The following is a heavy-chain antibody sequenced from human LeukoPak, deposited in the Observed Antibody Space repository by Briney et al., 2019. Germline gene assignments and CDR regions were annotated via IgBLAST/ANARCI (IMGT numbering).Heavy chain of an antibody. D-gene: IGHD6-19*01. CDR3: AKRVAEQSTSWYIDI. Sequence: GGSLRLSCAASGYTYSSYTMLWVRQAPGKGLEWVSAIDGSGVTSFYGDSVKARFTISRDDSKNTLYLQMNSLRAEDTALYYCAKRVAEQSTSWYIDIWGLGTMVTVSS. J-gene: IGHJ3*02. CDR1: GYTYSSYT. V-gene: IGHV3-23*02. CDR2: IDGSGVTS.